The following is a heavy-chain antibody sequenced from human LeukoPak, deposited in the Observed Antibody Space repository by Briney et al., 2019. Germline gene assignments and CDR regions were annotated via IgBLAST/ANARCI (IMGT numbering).Heavy chain of an antibody. CDR1: GFTLSSYA. CDR2: ISSSSSYI. J-gene: IGHJ4*02. V-gene: IGHV3-21*01. Sequence: GGSLRLSCAASGFTLSSYAMSWVRQAPGKGLEWVSSISSSSSYIYYADSVKGRFTISRDNAKNSLYLQMTGLTAEDTAVYYCTRKRSQWDFLVDYWGQGTRVAVSP. D-gene: IGHD2/OR15-2a*01. CDR3: TRKRSQWDFLVDY.